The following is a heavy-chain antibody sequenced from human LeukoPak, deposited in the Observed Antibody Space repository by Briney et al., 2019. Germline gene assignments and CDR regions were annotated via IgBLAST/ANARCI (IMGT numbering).Heavy chain of an antibody. CDR3: ASVQDSSGYFRYYYYYYMDV. CDR1: GYSISSGYY. V-gene: IGHV4-38-2*02. CDR2: IYHSGST. Sequence: PSETLSLTCTVSGYSISSGYYWGWIRQPPGKGLEWIGSIYHSGSTYYNPSLKSRVTISVDTSKNQFSLKLSSVTAADTAVYYCASVQDSSGYFRYYYYYYMDVWGKGTTVTVSS. J-gene: IGHJ6*03. D-gene: IGHD3-22*01.